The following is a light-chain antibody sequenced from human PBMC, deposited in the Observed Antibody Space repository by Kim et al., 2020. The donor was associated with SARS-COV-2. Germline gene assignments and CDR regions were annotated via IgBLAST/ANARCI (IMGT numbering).Light chain of an antibody. CDR1: QSVASNH. V-gene: IGKV3-20*01. J-gene: IGKJ2*01. CDR3: QQYDRSPYT. Sequence: LTPGERATLSCRASQSVASNHLAWFQQKPGQAPRLLVYGTSSRATGIPDRFSGSGSGTDFTLTISRLEPEDFAIYYCQQYDRSPYTFGQGTKLEIK. CDR2: GTS.